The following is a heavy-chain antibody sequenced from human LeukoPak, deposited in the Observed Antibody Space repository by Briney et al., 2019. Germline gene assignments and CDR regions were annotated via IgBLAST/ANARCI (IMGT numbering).Heavy chain of an antibody. CDR2: IKSKTDGGTT. CDR1: GFTFSNAW. D-gene: IGHD3-16*01. CDR3: TTSHTFGGPKYY. Sequence: KSGGSLRLSCAASGFTFSNAWMSWVRQAPGKGLEWVGRIKSKTDGGTTDYAAPVKGRFTISRDDSKNTLYLQMNSLKTEDTAVYYCTTSHTFGGPKYYWGQGTLVTVSS. J-gene: IGHJ4*02. V-gene: IGHV3-15*01.